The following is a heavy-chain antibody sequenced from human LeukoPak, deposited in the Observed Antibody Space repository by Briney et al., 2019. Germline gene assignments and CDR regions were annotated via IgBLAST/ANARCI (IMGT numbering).Heavy chain of an antibody. CDR3: AELGITMIGGV. V-gene: IGHV3-7*01. D-gene: IGHD3-10*02. CDR2: IKQAGAEI. Sequence: GGSLRLSCAASGFTFSNYWMTWVRQAPGKGLEWVANIKQAGAEINYLDSVKGRFTISRDNAKNSLYLQMNSLRAEDTAVYYCAELGITMIGGVWGKGTTITISS. J-gene: IGHJ6*04. CDR1: GFTFSNYW.